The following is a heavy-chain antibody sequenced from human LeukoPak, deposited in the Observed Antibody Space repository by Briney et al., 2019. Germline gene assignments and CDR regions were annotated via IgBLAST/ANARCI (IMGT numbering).Heavy chain of an antibody. CDR2: ISGSGGST. J-gene: IGHJ4*02. CDR1: GFTFSSYG. CDR3: ASGIYCSGGSCYSAFGY. V-gene: IGHV3-23*01. D-gene: IGHD2-15*01. Sequence: SGGTLRLSCAASGFTFSSYGMSWVRQAPGKGLEWVSAISGSGGSTYYADSVKGRFTISRDNSKNTLYLQMNSLRPEDTAVYFCASGIYCSGGSCYSAFGYWGQGTLVTVSS.